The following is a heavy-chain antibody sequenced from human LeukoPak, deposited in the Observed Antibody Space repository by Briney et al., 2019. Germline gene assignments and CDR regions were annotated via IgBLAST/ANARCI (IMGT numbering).Heavy chain of an antibody. CDR1: GFTFSSYG. Sequence: GGSLRLSCAASGFTFSSYGMHWVRLAPRPGMGWVAFIRYDGTNKYYSNSLHGRLTISRENTNNTLYLQMNSLRAEDTAVYYCAKDMDVGDYGSGDYFDYCGQGNLVTVSS. V-gene: IGHV3-30*02. J-gene: IGHJ4*02. D-gene: IGHD3-10*01. CDR2: IRYDGTNK. CDR3: AKDMDVGDYGSGDYFDY.